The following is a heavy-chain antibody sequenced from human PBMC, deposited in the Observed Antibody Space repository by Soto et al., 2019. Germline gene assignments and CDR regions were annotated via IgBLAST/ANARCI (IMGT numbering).Heavy chain of an antibody. Sequence: GVLSLACPASGFTFNNSAMTWVRQAPGQGLEWVSYITTSSSYTNYADSVKGRFTISRDNAKNSLYLQMNGLRAEDTAVYYCARDMNSGTYHDYWGQGTLVTVSS. V-gene: IGHV3-11*06. CDR3: ARDMNSGTYHDY. J-gene: IGHJ4*02. D-gene: IGHD1-26*01. CDR2: ITTSSSYT. CDR1: GFTFNNSA.